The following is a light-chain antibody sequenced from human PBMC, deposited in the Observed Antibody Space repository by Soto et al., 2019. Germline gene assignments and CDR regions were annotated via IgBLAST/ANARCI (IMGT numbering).Light chain of an antibody. CDR3: SSYAGSNNHVV. CDR1: SSDVCGYNY. CDR2: EVS. Sequence: QSVLTQPPSASGSPGQSVTISCTGTSSDVCGYNYVSWYQQHPGKAPKLMIYEVSKRPSGVPDRFSGSKSGNTASLTVSGLQAEDEADYYCSSYAGSNNHVVFGGGTTLTVL. J-gene: IGLJ2*01. V-gene: IGLV2-8*01.